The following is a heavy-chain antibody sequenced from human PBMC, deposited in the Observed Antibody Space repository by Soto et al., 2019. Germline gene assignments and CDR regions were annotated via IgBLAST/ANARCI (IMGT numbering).Heavy chain of an antibody. D-gene: IGHD5-12*01. Sequence: GASVKVSRKASGGTFSSYAISWVRQAPGQGLEWMGGIIPIFGTANYAQKFQGRVTITADESTSTAYMELSSLRSEDTAVYYCARVGESSGYRLDYYYGMDVWGQGTTVTVSS. V-gene: IGHV1-69*13. CDR3: ARVGESSGYRLDYYYGMDV. CDR2: IIPIFGTA. CDR1: GGTFSSYA. J-gene: IGHJ6*02.